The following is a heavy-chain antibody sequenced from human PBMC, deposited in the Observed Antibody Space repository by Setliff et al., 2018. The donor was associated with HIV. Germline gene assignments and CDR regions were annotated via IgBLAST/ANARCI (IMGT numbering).Heavy chain of an antibody. Sequence: SETLSLTCTVSGGSISSLYWSWIRQPPGQGPEWIGSVYYSGSTYYNPSLKSRVTISVDTSKNQFSLKLSSVTAADTAVYYCARSRGKDWYFDLWGRGTLVTVSS. CDR3: ARSRGKDWYFDL. V-gene: IGHV4-39*07. CDR2: VYYSGST. CDR1: GGSISSLY. D-gene: IGHD3-16*01. J-gene: IGHJ2*01.